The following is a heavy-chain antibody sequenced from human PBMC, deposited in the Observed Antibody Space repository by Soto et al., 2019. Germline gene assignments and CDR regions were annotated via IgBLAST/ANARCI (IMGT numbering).Heavy chain of an antibody. J-gene: IGHJ4*02. CDR3: AKDQEALGYYGSGSYYPLDY. CDR2: ISGSGGST. CDR1: GFTFSSYA. Sequence: GGSLRLSCAASGFTFSSYAMSWVRQAPGKGLEWVSAISGSGGSTYYADSVKGRFTISRDNSKNTLYLQMNSLRAEDTAVYYCAKDQEALGYYGSGSYYPLDYWGQGTLVTVSS. V-gene: IGHV3-23*01. D-gene: IGHD3-10*01.